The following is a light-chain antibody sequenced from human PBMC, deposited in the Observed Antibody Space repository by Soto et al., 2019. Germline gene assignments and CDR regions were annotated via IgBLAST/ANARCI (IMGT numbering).Light chain of an antibody. V-gene: IGLV2-14*01. J-gene: IGLJ1*01. CDR3: SSFTRSSTYV. CDR2: EVN. Sequence: QSALTQPASVSGSPGQSITISCTGTSSDVGAYNFVSWYQQYPGKAPKVMIYEVNNRPSGVSNRFSGSKSDNTASLTISGLEAEDEAYYYCSSFTRSSTYVFGSGTKLTVL. CDR1: SSDVGAYNF.